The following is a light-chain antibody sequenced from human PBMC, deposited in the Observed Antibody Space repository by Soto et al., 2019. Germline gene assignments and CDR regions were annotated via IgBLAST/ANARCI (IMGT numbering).Light chain of an antibody. J-gene: IGLJ1*01. CDR1: SSNIGGNS. V-gene: IGLV1-51*01. Sequence: VLTQPPSVSAAPGQKVTISCSGSSSNIGGNSVSWYQQLPGTAPKLLIYDDNKRPSGIPDRFSGSKSGTSATLGITGFQTGDEADYYRGSWDSSLSAYVFGTGTKVTVL. CDR3: GSWDSSLSAYV. CDR2: DDN.